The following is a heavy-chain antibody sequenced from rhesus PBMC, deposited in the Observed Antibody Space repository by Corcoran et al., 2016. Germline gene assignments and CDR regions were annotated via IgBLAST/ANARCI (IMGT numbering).Heavy chain of an antibody. D-gene: IGHD5-42*01. CDR1: GYSISSNW. J-gene: IGHJ4*01. CDR2: INGNSGST. V-gene: IGHV4-80*01. Sequence: QVQLQESGPGLVKPSETLSLTCAVSGYSISSNWWSWIRQPPGKGLEWIGEINGNSGSTNYNPSLKSRVTISKDASKNQFSLKLSSVTAADTAVYYCARQGIFDYWGQGVLVTVSS. CDR3: ARQGIFDY.